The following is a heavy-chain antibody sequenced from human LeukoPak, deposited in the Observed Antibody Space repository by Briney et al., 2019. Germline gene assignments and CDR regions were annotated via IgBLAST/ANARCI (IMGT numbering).Heavy chain of an antibody. CDR1: GFIFSNYS. J-gene: IGHJ4*02. CDR3: AGPPQAGPFDY. V-gene: IGHV3-7*01. CDR2: IKPDGSEK. Sequence: GGSLRLSCAASGFIFSNYSLTWVRQAPGKGLEWVANIKPDGSEKNYVDSVKGRFTISRDNAKNSLYLQMSSLRAEDTAVYYCAGPPQAGPFDYWGQGTLVTVSS. D-gene: IGHD6-19*01.